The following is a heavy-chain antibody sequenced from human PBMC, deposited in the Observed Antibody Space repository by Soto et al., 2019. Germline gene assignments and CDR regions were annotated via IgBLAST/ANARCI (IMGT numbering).Heavy chain of an antibody. CDR3: AREYCSSTSCLNWFDP. V-gene: IGHV3-48*01. D-gene: IGHD2-2*01. CDR1: GFTFSSYS. CDR2: ISSSSSTI. J-gene: IGHJ5*02. Sequence: GGSLRVSCAASGFTFSSYSMNWVRKAPGKGLEWVSYISSSSSTIYYADSVKGRFTISRDNAKNSLYLQMNSLRAEDTAVYYCAREYCSSTSCLNWFDPWGQGTLVTVSS.